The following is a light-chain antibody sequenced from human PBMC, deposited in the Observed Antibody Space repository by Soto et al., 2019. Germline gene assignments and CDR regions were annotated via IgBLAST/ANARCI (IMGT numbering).Light chain of an antibody. CDR2: GNN. J-gene: IGLJ1*01. V-gene: IGLV1-40*01. Sequence: QSVLTQPPTVSGAPGQRVTISCTGSNSNLGAGFDVHWYQQLPGTAPKLLIYGNNIRPSGVPDRFSGSRSATSASLAITGLQAADEAEYYCQSYGSDVTGYVFGTGTKVTVL. CDR3: QSYGSDVTGYV. CDR1: NSNLGAGFD.